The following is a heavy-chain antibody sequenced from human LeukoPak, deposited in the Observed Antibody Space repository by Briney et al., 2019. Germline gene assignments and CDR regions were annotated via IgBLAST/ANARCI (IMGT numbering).Heavy chain of an antibody. V-gene: IGHV4-59*01. J-gene: IGHJ4*02. CDR3: ARGPRYFDTSGYFFDY. CDR1: GDSISSYY. CDR2: VSSRGDT. Sequence: SETLSLTCTVSGDSISSYYWSWIRQPPGKGLEWIGYVSSRGDTNYNPSLKSRVTISRDTSKNQVSLNLNSITAADRAVYSCARGPRYFDTSGYFFDYWGQGLLVTVSS. D-gene: IGHD3-22*01.